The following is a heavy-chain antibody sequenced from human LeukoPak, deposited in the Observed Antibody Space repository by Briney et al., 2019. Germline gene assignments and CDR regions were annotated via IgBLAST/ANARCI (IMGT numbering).Heavy chain of an antibody. D-gene: IGHD6-13*01. V-gene: IGHV1-69*13. Sequence: GASVKVSCKASGGTFSSYAISWVRQAPGQGLEWMGGIIPIFGTANYAQKFQGRVTITADESTSTAYMELGSLRSEDTAVYYCARGGSSWYEHWFDPWGQGTLVTVSS. CDR1: GGTFSSYA. CDR2: IIPIFGTA. CDR3: ARGGSSWYEHWFDP. J-gene: IGHJ5*02.